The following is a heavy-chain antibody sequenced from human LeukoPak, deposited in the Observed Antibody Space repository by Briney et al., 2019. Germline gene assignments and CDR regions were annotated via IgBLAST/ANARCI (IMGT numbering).Heavy chain of an antibody. CDR2: INHSGST. CDR3: ARCPPKRWLHPVCACDI. CDR1: GGSFSGYY. Sequence: PSETLSLTCAVSGGSFSGYYWSWIRQPPGKGLEWIGEINHSGSTNYNPSLKSRVTISVDTSKNQFSLKLSSVTAADTDVYYCARCPPKRWLHPVCACDIWVQGTMVTVSS. J-gene: IGHJ3*02. V-gene: IGHV4-34*01. D-gene: IGHD5-24*01.